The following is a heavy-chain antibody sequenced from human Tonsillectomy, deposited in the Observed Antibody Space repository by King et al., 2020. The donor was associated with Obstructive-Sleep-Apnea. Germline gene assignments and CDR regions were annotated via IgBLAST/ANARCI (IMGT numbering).Heavy chain of an antibody. J-gene: IGHJ6*02. V-gene: IGHV4-31*03. Sequence: QLQESGPGLVKPSQTLSLTCTVSGGSFSSGGYYWNWIRQHPGKGLEWIGYIYYSGATYYHPSLKSRVTISVDTSKNQFSLKLTSMTAADTAVYYCASSGTYHNVADYFGMDVWGQGTTVTVSS. CDR1: GGSFSSGGYY. CDR2: IYYSGAT. D-gene: IGHD3-10*01. CDR3: ASSGTYHNVADYFGMDV.